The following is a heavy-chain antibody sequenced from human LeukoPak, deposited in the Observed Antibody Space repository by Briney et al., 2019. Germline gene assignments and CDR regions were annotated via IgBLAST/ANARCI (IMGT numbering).Heavy chain of an antibody. CDR2: IYYSGST. J-gene: IGHJ4*02. CDR3: ARHPTEYYFDY. Sequence: SETLSLTCTVSGGSISSYCWSWIRQPPGKGLEWIGYIYYSGSTNYNPSLKSRVTISVDTSKNQFSLKLSSVTAADTAVYYCARHPTEYYFDYWGQGTLVTVSS. CDR1: GGSISSYC. D-gene: IGHD2/OR15-2a*01. V-gene: IGHV4-59*08.